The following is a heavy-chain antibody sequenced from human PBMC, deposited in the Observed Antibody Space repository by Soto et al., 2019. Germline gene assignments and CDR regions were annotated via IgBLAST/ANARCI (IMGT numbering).Heavy chain of an antibody. D-gene: IGHD3-10*01. J-gene: IGHJ4*02. CDR2: IGPYNGQT. CDR1: GYAFRHYG. V-gene: IGHV1-18*01. Sequence: QVQLVQSGAEVKKPGASVQVSCKASGYAFRHYGITWVRQAPGQGLEWMGWIGPYNGQTNYAQKLQDRVTMTTDTSTGTAYMELRSLRSNDTAVYFCVRDLDGSGSYYTNYWGQGTLVTVSS. CDR3: VRDLDGSGSYYTNY.